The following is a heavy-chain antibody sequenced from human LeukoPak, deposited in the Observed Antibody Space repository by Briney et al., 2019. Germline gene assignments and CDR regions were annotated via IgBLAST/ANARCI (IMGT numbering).Heavy chain of an antibody. CDR2: ICYSGST. V-gene: IGHV4-39*01. CDR3: ARTENYIPEDCFDP. Sequence: SETLSLTCSVSGGSIGSSSYCWGWIRQPPGRGLEWIGTICYSGSTFYNPSLKSRVTLSVDTSKNQFSLKLSSVTAADTAVYYCARTENYIPEDCFDPWGQGTLVTVSS. D-gene: IGHD5-24*01. CDR1: GGSIGSSSYC. J-gene: IGHJ5*02.